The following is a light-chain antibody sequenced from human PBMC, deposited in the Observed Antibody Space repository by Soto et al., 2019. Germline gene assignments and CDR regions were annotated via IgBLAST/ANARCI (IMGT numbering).Light chain of an antibody. J-gene: IGLJ3*02. CDR1: SSDVGGYNY. CDR2: EVN. CDR3: RSFTSSSTQV. V-gene: IGLV2-14*01. Sequence: QSVLTQPASVSGSLGQSITISCTGTSSDVGGYNYVSWYQHHPGKVPKLIIYEVNNRPSGVSNRFSGSKSANTASLTISGLQADDEADYYCRSFTSSSTQVFGGGTKLTVL.